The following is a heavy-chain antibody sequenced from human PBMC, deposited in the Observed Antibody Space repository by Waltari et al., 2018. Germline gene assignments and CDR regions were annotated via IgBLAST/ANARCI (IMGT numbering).Heavy chain of an antibody. D-gene: IGHD6-6*01. J-gene: IGHJ5*01. CDR3: AREGGRGSSSSDWFDS. CDR1: ACTSPPLP. V-gene: IGHV3-21*01. CDR2: ISSNGAYI. Sequence: DVRLVASGGGLLTARWVVITSSAASACTSPPLPIKWVRQAPGKGLECVSSISSNGAYIYYADSLRGRLTITRDNATNSLSLQVNSLRTDETAVYYCAREGGRGSSSSDWFDSWGQGTLVTVSS.